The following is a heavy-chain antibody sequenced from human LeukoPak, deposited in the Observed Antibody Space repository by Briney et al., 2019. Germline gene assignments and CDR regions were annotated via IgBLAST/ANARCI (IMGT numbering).Heavy chain of an antibody. CDR2: IKQDGSEK. CDR3: ARVDYYDSSGEGDY. D-gene: IGHD3-22*01. J-gene: IGHJ4*02. Sequence: PGGSLRLSYAASGFTFSSYWMSWARQAPGKGLEGVANIKQDGSEKYYVDSVKGRFTISRDNDKNSVYLQMNSLRAEDTALYYCARVDYYDSSGEGDYWGQGTLVTVSS. CDR1: GFTFSSYW. V-gene: IGHV3-7*01.